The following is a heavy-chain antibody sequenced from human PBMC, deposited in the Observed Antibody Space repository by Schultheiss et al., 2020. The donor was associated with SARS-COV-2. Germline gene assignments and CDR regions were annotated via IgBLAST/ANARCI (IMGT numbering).Heavy chain of an antibody. CDR2: IYYSGST. CDR3: ARGVVTRSTSYGMDV. V-gene: IGHV4-34*01. CDR1: GGSFSGYY. J-gene: IGHJ6*02. D-gene: IGHD4-23*01. Sequence: SETLSLTCAVYGGSFSGYYWSWIRQPPGKGLEWIGYIYYSGSTYYNPSLKSRVTISVDTSKNQFSLKLSSVTAADTAVYYCARGVVTRSTSYGMDVWGQGTTVTVSS.